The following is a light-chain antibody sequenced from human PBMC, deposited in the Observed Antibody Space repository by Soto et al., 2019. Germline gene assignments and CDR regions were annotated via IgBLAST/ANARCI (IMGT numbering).Light chain of an antibody. CDR1: QSLSFN. Sequence: ELVMTQAPSTLSVSPGSRSPLSGRASQSLSFNLAWYQQQPGQAPRLLIYAASTRATGIPARFSGSGSGTEFTLTISSLQSEDFALYYCQQYNDWPLTFGQGTKVDIK. CDR3: QQYNDWPLT. CDR2: AAS. J-gene: IGKJ1*01. V-gene: IGKV3-15*01.